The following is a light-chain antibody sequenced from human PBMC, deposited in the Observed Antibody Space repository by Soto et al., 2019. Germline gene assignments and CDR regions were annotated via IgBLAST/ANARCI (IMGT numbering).Light chain of an antibody. CDR1: QSISSW. Sequence: DIQMPQSPSTLSASVGASVTITCRASQSISSWLAWYQQKPGKATKLLIYDASSLESGVPSRFSGSGSGTEFTLTISSLQPDEFATYYCKQYNSYSWTVGKGNKVDIK. J-gene: IGKJ1*01. CDR2: DAS. CDR3: KQYNSYSWT. V-gene: IGKV1-5*01.